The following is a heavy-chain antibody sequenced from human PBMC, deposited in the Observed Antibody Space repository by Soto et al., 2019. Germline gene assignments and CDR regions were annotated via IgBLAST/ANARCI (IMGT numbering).Heavy chain of an antibody. CDR2: IIPIFGTA. CDR3: ARGERPARKITGTTGRSGWHDY. V-gene: IGHV1-69*01. D-gene: IGHD1-7*01. Sequence: QVQLVQSGAEVKKPGSSVKVSCKASGGTFSSYAISWVRQAPGQGLEWMGGIIPIFGTANYAQKFQGRVTITADESTTTANMELSSLRSEDTAVYYCARGERPARKITGTTGRSGWHDYWGQGTLVTVSS. CDR1: GGTFSSYA. J-gene: IGHJ4*02.